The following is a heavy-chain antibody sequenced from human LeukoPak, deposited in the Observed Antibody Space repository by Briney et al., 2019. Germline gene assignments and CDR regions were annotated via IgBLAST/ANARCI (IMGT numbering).Heavy chain of an antibody. CDR3: AKDLNMAAAHIRMDV. J-gene: IGHJ6*02. V-gene: IGHV3-23*01. CDR2: ITSEAIT. D-gene: IGHD6-13*01. Sequence: PGGSLRLSCAASGFTFSNYAMTWVRQAPGKGLEWVSTITSEAITLYAHSVKGRFTVSRDNSNNTLHPQMNSLTADDTALYYCAKDLNMAAAHIRMDVWGQGTTVTVSS. CDR1: GFTFSNYA.